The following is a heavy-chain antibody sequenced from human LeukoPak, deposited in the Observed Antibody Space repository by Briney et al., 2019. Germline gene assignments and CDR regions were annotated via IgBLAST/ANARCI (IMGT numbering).Heavy chain of an antibody. CDR1: GFNFSKND. V-gene: IGHV3-13*01. J-gene: IGHJ4*02. CDR3: AKAFDYNGLRGEGGSFDC. CDR2: IGVGGDT. D-gene: IGHD4-11*01. Sequence: GGSLRLSCVASGFNFSKNDMHWVRQTAERGLEWVSAIGVGGDTYYADPVKGRFTISRENGKNSVYLQMNSLRAGDTAVYFCAKAFDYNGLRGEGGSFDCWGQGALVNLSS.